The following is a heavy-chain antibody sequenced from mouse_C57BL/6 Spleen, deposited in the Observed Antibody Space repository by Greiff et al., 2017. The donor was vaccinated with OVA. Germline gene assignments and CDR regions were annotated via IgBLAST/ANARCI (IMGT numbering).Heavy chain of an antibody. CDR2: IYPGGGYT. V-gene: IGHV1-63*01. Sequence: QVHVKQSGAELVRPGTSVKMSCKASGYTFTNYWIGWAKQRPGHGLEWIGDIYPGGGYTNYNEKFKGKATLTADKSSSTAYMQFSSLTSEDSAIYYCARRGEYYFDYWGQGTTLTVSS. J-gene: IGHJ2*01. CDR1: GYTFTNYW. CDR3: ARRGEYYFDY.